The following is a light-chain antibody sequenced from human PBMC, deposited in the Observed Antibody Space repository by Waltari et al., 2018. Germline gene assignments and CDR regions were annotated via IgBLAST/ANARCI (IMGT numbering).Light chain of an antibody. CDR3: CSYAGSRIVV. J-gene: IGLJ2*01. CDR2: EVT. CDR1: SSDVGNYNL. Sequence: QSALTQPASVSGSPGQSITIPCTGNSSDVGNYNLVSWYQHHPGKVPKLMIYEVTKRPSGISNRFSGSKSGNTASLTISGLQAEDEGDYYCCSYAGSRIVVFGGGTKMTVL. V-gene: IGLV2-23*02.